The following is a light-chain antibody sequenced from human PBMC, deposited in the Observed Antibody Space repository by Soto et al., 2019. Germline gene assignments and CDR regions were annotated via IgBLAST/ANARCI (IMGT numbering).Light chain of an antibody. V-gene: IGKV1-33*01. Sequence: DIQMTQSPSSLSASVGDRVTITCQASQDISNSINWYQQKPGKAPRLLIFDASSVEARVPSRFSGGGSGTYFTFTINSLQPEDVGAYFCQHYADLPLTFGGGTKVAIK. CDR3: QHYADLPLT. CDR2: DAS. CDR1: QDISNS. J-gene: IGKJ4*01.